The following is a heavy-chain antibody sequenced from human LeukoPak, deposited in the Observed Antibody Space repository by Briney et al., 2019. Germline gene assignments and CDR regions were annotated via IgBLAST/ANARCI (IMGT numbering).Heavy chain of an antibody. CDR1: GYTLTELS. J-gene: IGHJ4*02. CDR2: FDPEDGET. CDR3: ATGGGTTNDFDY. V-gene: IGHV1-24*01. D-gene: IGHD1-1*01. Sequence: ASVKVSCKVSGYTLTELSMHWVRQAPGKGLEWMGGFDPEDGETIYAQKFQGRVTMTEDTSTDTAYMELSSLRSEDTDVYYCATGGGTTNDFDYWGQGTLVTVSS.